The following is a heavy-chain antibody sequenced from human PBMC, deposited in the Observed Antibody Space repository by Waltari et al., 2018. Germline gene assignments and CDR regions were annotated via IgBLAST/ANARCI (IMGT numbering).Heavy chain of an antibody. CDR3: TTLDAPWGG. D-gene: IGHD7-27*01. V-gene: IGHV3-15*01. J-gene: IGHJ4*01. CDR2: ITSQNDGATT. CDR1: GFRFTPAW. Sequence: EVQMVESGGGSMKPGDSLRLSCVASGFRFTPAWLTWVRQAPGKGLEWVGRITSQNDGATTDFAASLRVRFSISRDDSQNMVFLQMSSLRIEDTAVYYCTTLDAPWGGWGHGTLVTVSS.